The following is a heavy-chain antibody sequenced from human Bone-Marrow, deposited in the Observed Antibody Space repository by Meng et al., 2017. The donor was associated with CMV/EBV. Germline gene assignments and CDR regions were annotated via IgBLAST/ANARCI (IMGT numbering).Heavy chain of an antibody. CDR3: AKARVVGWVSSGWYFGWFDS. Sequence: GGSLRLSCAASGITFSNHAMNWVRQTPGKGLEWVAFIRYDGSDKYYADSVEGRFTISRDNSKDTLYLQMNSLRVEDTAVYYCAKARVVGWVSSGWYFGWFDSWGQGALVTVSS. V-gene: IGHV3-30*02. CDR2: IRYDGSDK. CDR1: GITFSNHA. J-gene: IGHJ5*01. D-gene: IGHD6-19*01.